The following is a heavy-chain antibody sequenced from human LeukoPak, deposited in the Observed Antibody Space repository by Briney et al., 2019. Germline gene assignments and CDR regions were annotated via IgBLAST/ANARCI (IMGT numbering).Heavy chain of an antibody. CDR1: GYIFVDYY. V-gene: IGHV1-2*02. CDR2: INPNTGGT. Sequence: SVTVSCTASGYIFVDYYIHWVRQAPAQGIEWMGWINPNTGGTKYAQRFQGRVTMTRDTSISTTHMELSGLTSDDTAVYYCAIPPGSDGYCYFDFWGQGTLVTVSS. CDR3: AIPPGSDGYCYFDF. J-gene: IGHJ4*02. D-gene: IGHD5-24*01.